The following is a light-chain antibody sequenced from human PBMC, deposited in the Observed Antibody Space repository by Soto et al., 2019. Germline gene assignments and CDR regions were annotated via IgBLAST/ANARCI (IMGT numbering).Light chain of an antibody. CDR2: KVS. CDR3: MQGTHWPWT. J-gene: IGKJ2*01. V-gene: IGKV2-30*01. CDR1: QSLVYSGGNTY. Sequence: DVVMTQSPLCLPVTLGQAASISCRSSQSLVYSGGNTYLNWFQQRPGQSPRRLIYKVSNRDSGVPDRFSGSGSGTDFTLKISRVEAEDVGVYYCMQGTHWPWTFGQGTKLEIK.